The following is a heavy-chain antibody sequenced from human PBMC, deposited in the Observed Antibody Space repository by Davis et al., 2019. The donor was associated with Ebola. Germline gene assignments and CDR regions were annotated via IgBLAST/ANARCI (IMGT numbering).Heavy chain of an antibody. Sequence: PGGSLRLSCAASGFTFSDYYMSWVRQAPGKGLEWVSVIYSGGITYHADSVKGRFTISRDNSKNTLYLQMNSLRAEDTAVYYCARDGYNQYYGMDVWGQGTAVTVSS. CDR3: ARDGYNQYYGMDV. J-gene: IGHJ6*02. V-gene: IGHV3-53*01. CDR2: IYSGGIT. CDR1: GFTFSDYY. D-gene: IGHD5-24*01.